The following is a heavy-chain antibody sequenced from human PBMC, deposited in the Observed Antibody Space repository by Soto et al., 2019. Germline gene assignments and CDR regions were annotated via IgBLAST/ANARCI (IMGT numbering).Heavy chain of an antibody. V-gene: IGHV4-38-2*01. CDR1: GYSISSGYY. J-gene: IGHJ4*02. D-gene: IGHD6-13*01. CDR2: IYHSGST. CDR3: AISPGIAAAGTFFDY. Sequence: LSLTCAVSGYSISSGYYWGWIRQPPGKGLEWIGSIYHSGSTYYNPSLKSRVTISVDMSKNQFSLKLSSVTAADTAVYYCAISPGIAAAGTFFDYWGQGTLVTVSS.